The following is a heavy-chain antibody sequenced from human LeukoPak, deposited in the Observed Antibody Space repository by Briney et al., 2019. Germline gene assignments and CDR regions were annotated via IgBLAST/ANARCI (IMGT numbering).Heavy chain of an antibody. J-gene: IGHJ6*03. CDR3: ARVGPAFYGDFRHYYYYMDV. D-gene: IGHD4-17*01. Sequence: SETLSLTCTVSGGSISSSSYYWGWIRQPPGKGLEWIGYIYYSGSTNYNPSLKSRVTISVDTSKNQFSLKLSSVTAADTAVYYCARVGPAFYGDFRHYYYYMDVWGKGTTVTISS. V-gene: IGHV4-61*05. CDR2: IYYSGST. CDR1: GGSISSSSYY.